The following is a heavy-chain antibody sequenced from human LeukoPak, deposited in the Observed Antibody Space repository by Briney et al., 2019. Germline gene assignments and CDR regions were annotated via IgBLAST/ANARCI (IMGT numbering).Heavy chain of an antibody. CDR2: INHSGST. CDR3: ARGARGFRIVVVPAAIPYFDY. J-gene: IGHJ4*02. D-gene: IGHD2-2*01. V-gene: IGHV4-34*01. Sequence: SETLSLTCAVYGGSFSGYYWSWIRQPPGKGLEWIGEINHSGSTNYNPSLKSRVTISVDTSKNQFSLKLSSVTAADTAVYYCARGARGFRIVVVPAAIPYFDYWGQGTLVTVSP. CDR1: GGSFSGYY.